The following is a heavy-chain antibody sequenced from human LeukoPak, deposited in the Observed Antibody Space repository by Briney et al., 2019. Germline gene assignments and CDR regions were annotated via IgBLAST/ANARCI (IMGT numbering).Heavy chain of an antibody. CDR1: GYTFTGHY. Sequence: ASVKVSCKASGYTFTGHYMHWVRQAPGQGLEWMGWINPNSGDTNCAQKFQGRVTMTRDTSISTAYMELSSLRSDDTAVYYCARDRNVDTAMVTGNWFDPWGQGTLVTVSS. CDR3: ARDRNVDTAMVTGNWFDP. J-gene: IGHJ5*02. CDR2: INPNSGDT. V-gene: IGHV1-2*02. D-gene: IGHD5-18*01.